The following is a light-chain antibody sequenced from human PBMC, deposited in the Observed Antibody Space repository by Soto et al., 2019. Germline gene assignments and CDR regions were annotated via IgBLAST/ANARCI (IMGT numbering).Light chain of an antibody. CDR2: GAS. CDR3: QQYDKWPAT. V-gene: IGKV3-15*01. CDR1: QSVSRI. Sequence: IVMTQSPATLSVSPGERTTLSCRASQSVSRILAWYQQKPGQAPRLLIYGASTRATGIPVRFSGSGSGTEFTLTISSLQSEDFAVYYCQQYDKWPATFGQGTKVDIK. J-gene: IGKJ1*01.